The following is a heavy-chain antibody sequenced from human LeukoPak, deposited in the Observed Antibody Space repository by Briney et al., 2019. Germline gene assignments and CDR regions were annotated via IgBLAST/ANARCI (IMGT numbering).Heavy chain of an antibody. D-gene: IGHD6-13*01. V-gene: IGHV3-48*03. J-gene: IGHJ4*02. Sequence: PGGSLRLSCAASGFTFSSYEMNWVRQAPGKGLEWISYITLSSGIIYYADSVKGRFTISRDNAKNSLYLQMNSLRAEDTAVYYCARETPYSSSWTVFDYWGLGTLVTVSS. CDR2: ITLSSGII. CDR3: ARETPYSSSWTVFDY. CDR1: GFTFSSYE.